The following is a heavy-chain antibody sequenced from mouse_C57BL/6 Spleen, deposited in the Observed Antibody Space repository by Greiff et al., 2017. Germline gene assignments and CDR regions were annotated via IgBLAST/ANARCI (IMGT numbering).Heavy chain of an antibody. D-gene: IGHD1-1*01. CDR1: GYTFTSYW. CDR2: IDPSDSYT. V-gene: IGHV1-69*01. J-gene: IGHJ2*01. CDR3: ARGDYYGSSPYYFDY. Sequence: QVQLQQPGAELVMPGASVKLSCKASGYTFTSYWMHWVKQTPGQGLEWIGEIDPSDSYTNYNQKFKGKSTLTVDKSSSTAYMQLSSLTSEDSAVYYCARGDYYGSSPYYFDYWGQGTTLTVSS.